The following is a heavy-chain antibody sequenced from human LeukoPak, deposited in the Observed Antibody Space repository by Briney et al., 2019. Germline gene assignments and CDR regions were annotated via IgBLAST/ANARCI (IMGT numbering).Heavy chain of an antibody. CDR3: ARRIYCSSTSCYFYWYFDL. J-gene: IGHJ2*01. D-gene: IGHD2-2*01. CDR2: IYYSGST. V-gene: IGHV4-39*01. CDR1: GGSISSYY. Sequence: SETLSLTCTVSGGSISSYYWGWIRQPPGKGLEWIGTIYYSGSTYYNPSLKSRVTISVDTSKNQFSLKLTSVTAADTAVYYCARRIYCSSTSCYFYWYFDLWGRGTLVTVSS.